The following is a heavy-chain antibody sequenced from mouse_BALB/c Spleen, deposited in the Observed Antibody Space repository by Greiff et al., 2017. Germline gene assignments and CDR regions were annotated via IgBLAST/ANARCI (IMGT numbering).Heavy chain of an antibody. J-gene: IGHJ1*01. Sequence: VQLQESGAELARPGASVKMSCKASGYTFTSYTMHWVKQRPGQGLEWIGYINPSSGYTNYNQKFKDKATLTADKSSSTAYMQLSSLTSEDSAVYYCARGDYYGSKNWYFDVWGAGTTVTVSS. V-gene: IGHV1-4*01. CDR3: ARGDYYGSKNWYFDV. D-gene: IGHD1-1*01. CDR1: GYTFTSYT. CDR2: INPSSGYT.